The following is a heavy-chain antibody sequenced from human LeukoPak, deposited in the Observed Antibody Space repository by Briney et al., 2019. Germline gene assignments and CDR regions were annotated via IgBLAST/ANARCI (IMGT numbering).Heavy chain of an antibody. D-gene: IGHD3-16*01. J-gene: IGHJ3*02. CDR2: ISTGSGST. Sequence: AGTLSLTCAASGFTISSNNLNWGRRPPPGRRGEGLQISTGSGSTSYTAPVKGRVTIARDNAKNSLHLQINSLRDEETAVYYCVRSMGGVWGMAFYIWGQGTMVTVSS. CDR3: VRSMGGVWGMAFYI. CDR1: GFTISSNN. V-gene: IGHV3-48*02.